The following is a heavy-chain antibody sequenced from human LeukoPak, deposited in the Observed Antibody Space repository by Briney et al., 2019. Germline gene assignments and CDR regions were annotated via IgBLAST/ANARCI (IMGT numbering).Heavy chain of an antibody. CDR3: ARDKYDFWSGIYYYYYYMDV. J-gene: IGHJ6*03. Sequence: PSETLSLTCTVSGGSISSGDYYWSWIRQPPGKGLEWIGYVHYSGSTYYNPSLKSRVTISVDTSKNQFSLKLSSVTAADMAVYYCARDKYDFWSGIYYYYYYMDVWGKGTTVTVSS. V-gene: IGHV4-30-4*08. CDR1: GGSISSGDYY. CDR2: VHYSGST. D-gene: IGHD3-3*01.